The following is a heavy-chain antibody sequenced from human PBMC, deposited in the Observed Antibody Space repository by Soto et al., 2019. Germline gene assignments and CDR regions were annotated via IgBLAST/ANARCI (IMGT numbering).Heavy chain of an antibody. CDR3: AAFDPGPMGFDP. CDR2: IVVGSGNT. Sequence: ASVKVSCKASGLTFSSSAVQWVRQARGQRLEWIGKIVVGSGNTNYAQKFQERVTITRDMSTSTAYMELSSLRSEDTAFYYCAAFDPGPMGFDPWGQGTLVTVSS. CDR1: GLTFSSSA. V-gene: IGHV1-58*01. D-gene: IGHD3-9*01. J-gene: IGHJ5*02.